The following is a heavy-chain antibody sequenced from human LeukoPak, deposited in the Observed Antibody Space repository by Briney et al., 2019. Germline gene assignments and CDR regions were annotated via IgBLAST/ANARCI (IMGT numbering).Heavy chain of an antibody. CDR2: IIPTFGTA. CDR1: GGTFSSYA. D-gene: IGHD2-21*02. J-gene: IGHJ5*02. CDR3: ARYGYCGGDCYQYNWFDP. Sequence: GASVKVSCKASGGTFSSYAISWVRQAPGQGLEWMGGIIPTFGTANYAQKFQGRVTITADESTSTAYMELSSLRSEDTAVYYCARYGYCGGDCYQYNWFDPWGQGTLVTVSS. V-gene: IGHV1-69*13.